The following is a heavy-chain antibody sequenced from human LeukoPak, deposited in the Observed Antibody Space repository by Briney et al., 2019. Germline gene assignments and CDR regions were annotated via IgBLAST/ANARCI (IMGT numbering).Heavy chain of an antibody. Sequence: GGSLRLSCVASGLTFSTYAMSWVRQAPGKGLEWVSGIIGRGGRTYYADSVKGRFTISRDNSKNTLYLQMNSLRAEDTAVYYCAKSPGYGSGSYVDYWGQGTLVTVSS. CDR1: GLTFSTYA. J-gene: IGHJ4*02. D-gene: IGHD3-10*01. V-gene: IGHV3-23*01. CDR2: IIGRGGRT. CDR3: AKSPGYGSGSYVDY.